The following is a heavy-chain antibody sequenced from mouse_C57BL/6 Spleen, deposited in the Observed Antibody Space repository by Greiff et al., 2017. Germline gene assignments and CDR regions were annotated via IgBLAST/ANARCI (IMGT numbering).Heavy chain of an antibody. D-gene: IGHD1-1*01. CDR3: AREGGYYYGSSRYAMDY. J-gene: IGHJ4*01. CDR2: IYPGDGDT. CDR1: GYAFSSSW. Sequence: QVHVKQSGPELVKPGASVKISCKASGYAFSSSWMNWVKQRPGKGLEWIGRIYPGDGDTNYNGKFKGKATLTADKSSSTAYMQLSSLTSEDSAVYFCAREGGYYYGSSRYAMDYWGQGTSVTVSS. V-gene: IGHV1-82*01.